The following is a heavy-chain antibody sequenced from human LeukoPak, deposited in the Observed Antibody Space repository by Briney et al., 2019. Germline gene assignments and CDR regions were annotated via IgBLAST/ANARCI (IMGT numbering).Heavy chain of an antibody. CDR2: INHSGST. V-gene: IGHV4-34*01. CDR3: ASTERCSTTCPLDY. Sequence: AETLSLTCAVCGGSFRGYYWSWIRQPPGKGLEWIGEINHSGSTNYNPSLKSRVTISLDTSMRKFSLKLNSVTAADTAVYYCASTERCSTTCPLDYWGQGTLVTVSS. D-gene: IGHD2-2*01. J-gene: IGHJ4*02. CDR1: GGSFRGYY.